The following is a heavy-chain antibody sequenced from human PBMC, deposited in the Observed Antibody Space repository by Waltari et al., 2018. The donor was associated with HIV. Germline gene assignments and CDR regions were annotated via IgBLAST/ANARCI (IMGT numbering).Heavy chain of an antibody. D-gene: IGHD1-26*01. CDR3: ARHKNRGSYFPVDF. CDR2: IFYSGTT. Sequence: LQLHESGPGLVKPSETLSLTCLVSGFSISRNNYYWGWIRQPPGKGLECIGNIFYSGTTNYNPSLDSRVTISIDTSKSQFSLNLDSVTAADTAIYYCARHKNRGSYFPVDFWGQGTLVAVSS. CDR1: GFSISRNNYY. J-gene: IGHJ4*02. V-gene: IGHV4-39*07.